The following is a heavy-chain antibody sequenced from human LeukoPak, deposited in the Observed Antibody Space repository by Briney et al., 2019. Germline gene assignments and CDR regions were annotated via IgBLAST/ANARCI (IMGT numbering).Heavy chain of an antibody. D-gene: IGHD3-22*01. V-gene: IGHV3-23*01. CDR1: GITLSDYG. CDR3: AKLGVVIRVILVGFHKEANYFDS. CDR2: ISGSGGRT. Sequence: GGSLRLSCAVSGITLSDYGMSWVRQAPGKGLEWVAGISGSGGRTKYADSVKDRFTVSRDNPKNTVYLQMNSLRAEDTALYFCAKLGVVIRVILVGFHKEANYFDSWGQGALVIVSA. J-gene: IGHJ4*02.